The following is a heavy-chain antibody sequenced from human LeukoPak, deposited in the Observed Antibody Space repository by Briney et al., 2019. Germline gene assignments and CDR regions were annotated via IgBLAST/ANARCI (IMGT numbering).Heavy chain of an antibody. J-gene: IGHJ6*03. CDR3: ARVESPFLGGPGPHYYMDV. V-gene: IGHV4-30-2*01. D-gene: IGHD4-23*01. Sequence: PSQTLSFTCTVSGGSISSADYYWTWIRQPPGKGLEWIGYISHTGGTYYNSSLLSRVTISVDTSKNQFSLKLSSVTAADTAVYYCARVESPFLGGPGPHYYMDVWGKGTTVTVSS. CDR2: ISHTGGT. CDR1: GGSISSADYY.